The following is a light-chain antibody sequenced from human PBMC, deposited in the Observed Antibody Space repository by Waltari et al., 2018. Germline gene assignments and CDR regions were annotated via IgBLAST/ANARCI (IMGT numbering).Light chain of an antibody. CDR2: WNS. Sequence: QSALTQPSSASGTPGQRVTISCFGSSPNIENNYVYWYQHFPGTAPKLLIYWNSQRPSGVPDRCSGSKSGTSASLAISGPRSEDEADYYCAAWDDSLSGLVFGGGTKLTVL. J-gene: IGLJ3*02. CDR1: SPNIENNY. V-gene: IGLV1-47*01. CDR3: AAWDDSLSGLV.